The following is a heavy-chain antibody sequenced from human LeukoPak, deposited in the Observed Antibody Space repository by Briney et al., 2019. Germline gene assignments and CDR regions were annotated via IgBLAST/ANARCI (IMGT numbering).Heavy chain of an antibody. V-gene: IGHV1-24*01. CDR1: GYTFTSYG. CDR3: ATDHGGSSWYHAFDI. Sequence: ASVKVSCKASGYTFTSYGISWVRQAPGKGLEWMGGFDPEDGETIYAQKFQGRVTMTEDTSTDTAYMELSSLRSEDTAVYYCATDHGGSSWYHAFDIWGQGTMVTVSS. CDR2: FDPEDGET. J-gene: IGHJ3*02. D-gene: IGHD6-13*01.